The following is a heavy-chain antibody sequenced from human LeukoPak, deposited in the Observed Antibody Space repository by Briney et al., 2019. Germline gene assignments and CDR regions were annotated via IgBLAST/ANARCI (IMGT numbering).Heavy chain of an antibody. J-gene: IGHJ6*02. CDR3: AKACLKATTPGRGMDV. CDR1: GFTFSSYS. D-gene: IGHD5-24*01. CDR2: ISASGGDT. Sequence: PGGSLRLSCAASGFTFSSYSMSWVRRAPGKGLEWVSGISASGGDTYYADSMKGRFTISRDNSKNTLYLQMNSLRAEDTAVYFCAKACLKATTPGRGMDVWGQGTTVTVSS. V-gene: IGHV3-23*01.